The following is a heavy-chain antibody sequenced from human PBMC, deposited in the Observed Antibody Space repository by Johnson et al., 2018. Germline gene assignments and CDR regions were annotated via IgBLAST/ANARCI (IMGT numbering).Heavy chain of an antibody. CDR1: GGSISRYY. CDR2: IYYSGST. Sequence: QVQLQESGPGLVKPSETLSLTCTVSGGSISRYYWSWIRQPPGKGLEWIGYIYYSGSTNYNPSLKSRVTISVDTSKNQFSLRLSSVTAADPAVYYCAREFLGYCSSTSCYEAFDIWGQGTMVTVSS. J-gene: IGHJ3*02. D-gene: IGHD2-2*01. V-gene: IGHV4-59*01. CDR3: AREFLGYCSSTSCYEAFDI.